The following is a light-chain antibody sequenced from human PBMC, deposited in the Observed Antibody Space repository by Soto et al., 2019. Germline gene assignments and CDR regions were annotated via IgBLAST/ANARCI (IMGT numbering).Light chain of an antibody. CDR1: QYVGTR. J-gene: IGKJ1*01. CDR3: HQRQSWPRT. CDR2: YTS. Sequence: DIVTTQSPSTVSSSPGEAATLSCRASQYVGTRLAWYQHKPGQAPRLLIYYTSNRATGIPARFSGSGSGTDFTLTINSLAPEDFAIYYCHQRQSWPRTFGQGTKVDIK. V-gene: IGKV3-11*01.